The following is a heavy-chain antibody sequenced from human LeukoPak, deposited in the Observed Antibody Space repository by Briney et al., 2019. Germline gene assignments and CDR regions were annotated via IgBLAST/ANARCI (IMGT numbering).Heavy chain of an antibody. V-gene: IGHV5-51*01. D-gene: IGHD3-22*01. CDR3: ATLSSGGYHYSAY. CDR2: IHFGISET. Sequence: GESLKISCKGSGHSFSNDWIGWVRQMPGKGLERMGIIHFGISETRYTPSFQGQVTISVDKSTTTAYLQWSSLKASDSAIYYCATLSSGGYHYSAYWGQGTLVTVSS. J-gene: IGHJ4*02. CDR1: GHSFSNDW.